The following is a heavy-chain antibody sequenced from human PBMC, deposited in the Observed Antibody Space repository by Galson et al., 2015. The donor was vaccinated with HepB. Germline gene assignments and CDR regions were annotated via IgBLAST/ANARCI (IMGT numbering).Heavy chain of an antibody. J-gene: IGHJ5*02. V-gene: IGHV3-23*01. Sequence: SLRLSCAVSGFTIRNYVMTWVRQAPGKGLEWVSSIIGSGGSTFYADSVKGRFTISRDNSKNTLFLQMNGLRVEDTAVYYCAKMGSYGDYDFDPWGQGTLVTVSS. CDR2: IIGSGGST. D-gene: IGHD4-17*01. CDR3: AKMGSYGDYDFDP. CDR1: GFTIRNYV.